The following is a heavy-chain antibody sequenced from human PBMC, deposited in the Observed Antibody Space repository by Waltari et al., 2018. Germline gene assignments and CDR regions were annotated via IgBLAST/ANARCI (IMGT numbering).Heavy chain of an antibody. J-gene: IGHJ6*02. D-gene: IGHD6-19*01. CDR2: IYYSGST. Sequence: QLQLQESGPGLVKPSETLSLTCTVSGGSISSSSYYWGWIRQPPGKGLEWIGSIYYSGSTYYNPSLKGRVTISVDTSKNQFSLKLSSGTAADTAVYYCAGDPRMGAVAGYGMDVWGQGTTVTVSS. CDR1: GGSISSSSYY. CDR3: AGDPRMGAVAGYGMDV. V-gene: IGHV4-39*07.